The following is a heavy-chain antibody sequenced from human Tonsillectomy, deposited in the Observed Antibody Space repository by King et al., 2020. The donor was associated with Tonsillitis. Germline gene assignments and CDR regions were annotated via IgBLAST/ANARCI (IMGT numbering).Heavy chain of an antibody. CDR3: AKEQNKASGGIFQH. CDR1: GFTFDDYT. V-gene: IGHV3-43*01. Sequence: VQLVESGGVVVQPGGSLRLSCAASGFTFDDYTMHRVRQAPGKGLEWVSLISWDGGSTFSPDSVKGRFTISRDNSKNSLYLQMNSLRTEDTALYYCAKEQNKASGGIFQHWGQGTLVTVSS. CDR2: ISWDGGST. D-gene: IGHD2-15*01. J-gene: IGHJ1*01.